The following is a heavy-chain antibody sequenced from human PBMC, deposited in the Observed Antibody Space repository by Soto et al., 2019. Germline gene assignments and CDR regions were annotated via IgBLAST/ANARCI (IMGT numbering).Heavy chain of an antibody. CDR3: ARGYYYYMDV. Sequence: SETLCLTCTVSRGSISSDYWSWIRQPPGKGLEWIGFIYYSGSTYYNPSLKSRVTISVDTSKSQFSLELSPVTAADTAVYYCARGYYYYMDVWGKGTTVTVSS. J-gene: IGHJ6*03. CDR2: IYYSGST. V-gene: IGHV4-59*01. CDR1: RGSISSDY.